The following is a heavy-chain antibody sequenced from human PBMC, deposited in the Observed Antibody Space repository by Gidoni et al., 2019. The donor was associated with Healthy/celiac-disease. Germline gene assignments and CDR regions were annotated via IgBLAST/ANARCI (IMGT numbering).Heavy chain of an antibody. CDR1: GFTLSSYW. CDR3: ASYLFGGGY. Sequence: EVQLVESGGGWVQPGGSLRRDGAASGFTLSSYWMSWVRQAPGKGLGWVANIQQDGSEKYYVDSVKGRFTISRDNANNSLYLQMNSLSAEDTAVYYCASYLFGGGYWGQGTLVTVSS. D-gene: IGHD3-16*01. V-gene: IGHV3-7*01. J-gene: IGHJ4*02. CDR2: IQQDGSEK.